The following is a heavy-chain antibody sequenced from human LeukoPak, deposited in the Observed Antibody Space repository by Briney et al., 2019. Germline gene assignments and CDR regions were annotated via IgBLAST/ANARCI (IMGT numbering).Heavy chain of an antibody. D-gene: IGHD5-18*01. V-gene: IGHV1-2*02. Sequence: ASVKVSCKASGYTFTGYYMHWVRQAPGQGLEWMGWINPNSGGTNYAQKFQGRVTMTRDTSISTAYTELSRLRSDDTAVYYCARDRDTAIIYYFDYWGQGTLVTVSS. CDR1: GYTFTGYY. CDR3: ARDRDTAIIYYFDY. J-gene: IGHJ4*02. CDR2: INPNSGGT.